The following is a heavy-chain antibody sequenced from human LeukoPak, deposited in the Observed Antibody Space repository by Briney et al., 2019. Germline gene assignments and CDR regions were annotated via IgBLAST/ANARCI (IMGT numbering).Heavy chain of an antibody. CDR1: GGSISIDDYY. J-gene: IGHJ4*02. D-gene: IGHD3-22*01. Sequence: PSQTLSLTCTVSGGSISIDDYYWSWIRQPPGKGLEWIGYIYYSGSAYYNPSLKSRVTLSIDTSKNQFSLNLSSVTAADTAVYYCARYSQNYFDSNTSTRKYYFDYWGQGALVTVSS. CDR2: IYYSGSA. V-gene: IGHV4-30-4*01. CDR3: ARYSQNYFDSNTSTRKYYFDY.